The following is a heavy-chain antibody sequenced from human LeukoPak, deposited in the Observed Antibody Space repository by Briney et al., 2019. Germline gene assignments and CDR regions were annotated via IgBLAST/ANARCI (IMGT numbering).Heavy chain of an antibody. J-gene: IGHJ4*02. CDR1: GFTFSSYA. CDR3: ARDGLSGYSYGFCDY. V-gene: IGHV3-23*01. CDR2: ISGSGGST. Sequence: GGSLRLSCAASGFTFSSYAMSWVRQAPGKGLEWVSAISGSGGSTYYADSVKGRFTISRDKAKNSLYLQMNGLRAEDTAVYYCARDGLSGYSYGFCDYWGQGTLVTVSS. D-gene: IGHD5-18*01.